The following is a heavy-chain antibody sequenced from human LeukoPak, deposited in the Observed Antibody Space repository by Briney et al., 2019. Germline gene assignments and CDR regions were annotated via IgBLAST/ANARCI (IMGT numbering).Heavy chain of an antibody. V-gene: IGHV4-59*01. D-gene: IGHD6-19*01. CDR2: IFYSGST. J-gene: IGHJ2*01. CDR1: GGSFSGYY. Sequence: SETLSLTCAVYGGSFSGYYWSWIRRPPGKGLEWIAYIFYSGSTNYNPSLKNRVTISADTSKNQFSLKLSSVTAADTAVYYCARVGYSSGWSHFDLWGRGTLVTVSS. CDR3: ARVGYSSGWSHFDL.